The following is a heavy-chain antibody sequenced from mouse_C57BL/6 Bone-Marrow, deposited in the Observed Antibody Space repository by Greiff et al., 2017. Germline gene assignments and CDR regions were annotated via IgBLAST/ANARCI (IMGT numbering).Heavy chain of an antibody. CDR2: ISDGGSYT. Sequence: EVQLVESGGGLVKPGGSLKLSCAASGFTFSSYAMSWVRQTPEKRLEWVATISDGGSYTYYPDNVKGRFTISRDNAKNNLYLQMSHLKSEDTAMYYCARDRDGYYETDAFAYWGQGTLVTVSA. CDR3: ARDRDGYYETDAFAY. J-gene: IGHJ3*01. D-gene: IGHD2-3*01. CDR1: GFTFSSYA. V-gene: IGHV5-4*01.